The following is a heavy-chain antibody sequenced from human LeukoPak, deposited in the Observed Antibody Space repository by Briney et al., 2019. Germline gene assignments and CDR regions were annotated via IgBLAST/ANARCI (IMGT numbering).Heavy chain of an antibody. D-gene: IGHD3-10*01. Sequence: PGGSLRLSCAASGFTFSSFNMNWVRQAPGKAMEWVSSITSSGTHIFYADSVRGRFTISRDNAKNSLYLQMNSLRAEDTALYYCAKATMVRGVIITIKHYYFDYWGQGTLVTVSS. CDR1: GFTFSSFN. V-gene: IGHV3-21*04. CDR2: ITSSGTHI. CDR3: AKATMVRGVIITIKHYYFDY. J-gene: IGHJ4*02.